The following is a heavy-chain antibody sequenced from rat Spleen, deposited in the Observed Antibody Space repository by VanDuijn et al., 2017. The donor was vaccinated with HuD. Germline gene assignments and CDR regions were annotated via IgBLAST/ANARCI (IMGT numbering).Heavy chain of an antibody. CDR3: ASGIPRWFAY. J-gene: IGHJ3*01. V-gene: IGHV5-34*01. CDR1: GFTFSDFG. D-gene: IGHD2-2*01. CDR2: ISSSSGT. Sequence: EVQLVESGGGLVQPGRSLKLSCVASGFTFSDFGMNWIRQAPGKGLEWVAYISSSSGTIYYVDTVKGRFTISRDNVKNTLYLQLSSLRSEDTALYYCASGIPRWFAYWGQGTLVTVSS.